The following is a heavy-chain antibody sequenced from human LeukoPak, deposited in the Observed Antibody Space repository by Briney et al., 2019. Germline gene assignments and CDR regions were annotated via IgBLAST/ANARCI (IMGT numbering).Heavy chain of an antibody. V-gene: IGHV3-23*01. Sequence: GGSLRLSCAASGFTFSSYAMSWVRQAPGKGLEWVSGISAGGGSTYYADSVKGRFTISRDNSKNTLYLQMNSLRAEDTAVYYCAKYFPVVRGVTTLGTDYWGQGTLVTVSS. CDR3: AKYFPVVRGVTTLGTDY. J-gene: IGHJ4*02. CDR2: ISAGGGST. CDR1: GFTFSSYA. D-gene: IGHD3-10*01.